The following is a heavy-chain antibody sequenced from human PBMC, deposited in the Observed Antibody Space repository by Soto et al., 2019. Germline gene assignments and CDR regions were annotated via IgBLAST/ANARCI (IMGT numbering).Heavy chain of an antibody. V-gene: IGHV4-30-4*01. D-gene: IGHD5-18*01. J-gene: IGHJ5*02. CDR3: ARDQRGYSYGYGGTWFDP. CDR2: IYYSGST. Sequence: SETLSLTCTVSGGSISSGDYYWSWTRQPPGKGLEWIGYIYYSGSTYYNPSLKSRVTISVDTSKNQFSLKLSSVTAADTAVYYCARDQRGYSYGYGGTWFDPWGRGTLVTVSS. CDR1: GGSISSGDYY.